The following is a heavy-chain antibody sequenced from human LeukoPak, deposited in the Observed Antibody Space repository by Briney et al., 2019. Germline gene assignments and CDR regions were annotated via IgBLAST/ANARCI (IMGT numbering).Heavy chain of an antibody. V-gene: IGHV3-74*01. J-gene: IGHJ4*02. Sequence: GGSLRLSCAASGFTFSSYWMHWVRQAPGKGLVWVSRINSDGSSTSYADSVKGRFTISRDNAKNTLYLQMNSLRAEDTAVYYCARATAAAGALDYWGQGTLVTVSS. CDR2: INSDGSST. CDR1: GFTFSSYW. D-gene: IGHD6-13*01. CDR3: ARATAAAGALDY.